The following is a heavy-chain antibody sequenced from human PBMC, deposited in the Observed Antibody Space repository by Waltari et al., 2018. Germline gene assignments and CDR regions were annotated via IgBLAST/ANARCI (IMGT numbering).Heavy chain of an antibody. V-gene: IGHV4-34*01. D-gene: IGHD6-6*01. Sequence: QVQLQQWGAGLLKPSETLSLTCAVYGGSFSGYYWSWIRQPPGKGLEWMWEINHRGSTNYNPSLKSRVTISVDTSKNQFSLKLSSVTAADTAVYYCARGRGPRYLVASYYFDYWGQGTLVTVSS. CDR1: GGSFSGYY. J-gene: IGHJ4*02. CDR3: ARGRGPRYLVASYYFDY. CDR2: INHRGST.